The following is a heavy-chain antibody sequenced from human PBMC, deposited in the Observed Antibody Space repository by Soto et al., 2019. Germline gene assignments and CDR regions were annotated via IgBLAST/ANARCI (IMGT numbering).Heavy chain of an antibody. D-gene: IGHD3-9*01. Sequence: QLQLQESGPGLVKPSETLSLTCTVSGGSISSSTYYWGWIRQPPGKGLEWIGSIYFRGSTYYNPPLTGRVTVSVDTSKNQFSLKLPSVTAADTAVYYCAREILTGYYPAGWFDPWGQGTLVTVSS. CDR1: GGSISSSTYY. CDR2: IYFRGST. J-gene: IGHJ5*02. CDR3: AREILTGYYPAGWFDP. V-gene: IGHV4-39*02.